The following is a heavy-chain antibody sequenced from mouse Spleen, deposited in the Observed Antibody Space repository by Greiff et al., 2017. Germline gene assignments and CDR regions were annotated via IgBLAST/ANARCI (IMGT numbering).Heavy chain of an antibody. CDR3: ARQDY. CDR2: ISSGGGNT. CDR1: GFTFSSYA. V-gene: IGHV5-9*01. J-gene: IGHJ2*01. Sequence: DVMLVESGGGLVKLGGSLKLSCAASGFTFSSYAMSWVRQTPEKRLEWVATISSGGGNTYYPDSVKGRFTISRDNAKNTLYLQMSSLKSEDTAMYYCARQDYWGQGTTLTVSS.